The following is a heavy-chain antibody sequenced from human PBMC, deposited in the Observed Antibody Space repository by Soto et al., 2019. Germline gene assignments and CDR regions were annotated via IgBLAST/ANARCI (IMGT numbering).Heavy chain of an antibody. CDR2: IYYSGST. CDR3: ARATGRITIFRNYYYYMDV. CDR1: GGSISSYY. D-gene: IGHD3-3*01. V-gene: IGHV4-59*01. J-gene: IGHJ6*03. Sequence: SETLSLTCTVSGGSISSYYWSWIRQPPGKGLEWIGYIYYSGSTNYNPSLKSRVTISVDTSKNQFSLKLSSVTAADTAVYYCARATGRITIFRNYYYYMDVWGKGTTVTVSS.